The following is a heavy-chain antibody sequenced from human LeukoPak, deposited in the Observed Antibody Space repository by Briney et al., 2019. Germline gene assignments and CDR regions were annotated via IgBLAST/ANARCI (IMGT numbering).Heavy chain of an antibody. V-gene: IGHV4-34*01. CDR3: ARPMHYGSGSYPES. CDR2: INHSGST. D-gene: IGHD3-10*01. Sequence: SETLSLTCAVYGGSFSGYYWSWIRQPPGKGLEWIGEINHSGSTNYNPSLKSRVTISVDTSKNQFSLKLSSVTAADTAVYYCARPMHYGSGSYPESWGQGNLVTVSS. J-gene: IGHJ5*02. CDR1: GGSFSGYY.